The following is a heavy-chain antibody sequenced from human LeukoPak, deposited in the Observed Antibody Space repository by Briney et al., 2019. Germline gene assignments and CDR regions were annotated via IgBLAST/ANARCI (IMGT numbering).Heavy chain of an antibody. D-gene: IGHD3-16*01. CDR3: ARHPQTRVMGGIDY. J-gene: IGHJ4*02. Sequence: GGSLGLSCAASGFTFSSYEMNWVRQAPGKGLEWVSYISSSGSTIYYADSVKGRFTISRDNAKNSLYLQMNSLRAEDTAVYYCARHPQTRVMGGIDYWGQGTLVTVSS. CDR2: ISSSGSTI. V-gene: IGHV3-48*03. CDR1: GFTFSSYE.